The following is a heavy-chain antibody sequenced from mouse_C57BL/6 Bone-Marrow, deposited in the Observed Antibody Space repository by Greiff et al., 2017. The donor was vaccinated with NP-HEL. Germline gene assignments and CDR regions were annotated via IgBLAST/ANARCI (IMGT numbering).Heavy chain of an antibody. Sequence: EVQLQQPGAELVRPGASVKLSCTASGYTFTDDYMHWVKQRPEQGLEWIGWIDPDNGDTNYASKFQGKATITADKSSNTAYLQLSSLTSEDTAVYYCTGGISTVGGGFAYWGQGTLVTVSA. CDR3: TGGISTVGGGFAY. J-gene: IGHJ3*01. CDR1: GYTFTDDY. CDR2: IDPDNGDT. V-gene: IGHV14-4*01. D-gene: IGHD1-1*01.